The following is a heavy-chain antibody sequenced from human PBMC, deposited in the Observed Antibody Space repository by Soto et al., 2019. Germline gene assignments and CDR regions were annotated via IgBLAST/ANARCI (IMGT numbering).Heavy chain of an antibody. Sequence: PSETLSLTCTVSGDSISSGDYYWSWIRQPPGKGLEWIGCIYYSGSTYYNPSLKSRVTTSVDTSKNQFSLKLSSVTAADTAVYYCARGSYYYDSRGYYHYWGQGTLVTVSS. D-gene: IGHD3-22*01. CDR1: GDSISSGDYY. J-gene: IGHJ4*02. CDR3: ARGSYYYDSRGYYHY. V-gene: IGHV4-30-4*01. CDR2: IYYSGST.